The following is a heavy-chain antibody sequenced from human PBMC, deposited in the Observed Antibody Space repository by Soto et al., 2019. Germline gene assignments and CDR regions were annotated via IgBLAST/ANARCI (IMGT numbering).Heavy chain of an antibody. Sequence: QVQLVQSGAEVKKPGSSVKVSCKASGGTFSSYAISWVRQAPGQGLEWMGGIIPISGTANYAQKFQGRVTITAAQSTSTADMELRSLRSADTAVYYCVRSQGSSTSLEIYYYYYYGMDVWGQGTTVTVSS. CDR3: VRSQGSSTSLEIYYYYYYGMDV. J-gene: IGHJ6*02. D-gene: IGHD2-2*01. V-gene: IGHV1-69*01. CDR1: GGTFSSYA. CDR2: IIPISGTA.